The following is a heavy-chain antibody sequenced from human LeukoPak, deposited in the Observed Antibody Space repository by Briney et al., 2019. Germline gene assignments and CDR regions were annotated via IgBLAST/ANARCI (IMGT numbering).Heavy chain of an antibody. CDR2: IKQDGSEK. CDR1: GFTFSSYW. Sequence: PGGSLRLSCAASGFTFSSYWMSWVRQAPGKGLEWVANIKQDGSEKYYVDSVKGRFTISRGNAKNSLYLQMNSLRAEDTAVYYCARADEVLVGATGYYFDYWGQGTLVTVSS. CDR3: ARADEVLVGATGYYFDY. V-gene: IGHV3-7*01. D-gene: IGHD1-26*01. J-gene: IGHJ4*02.